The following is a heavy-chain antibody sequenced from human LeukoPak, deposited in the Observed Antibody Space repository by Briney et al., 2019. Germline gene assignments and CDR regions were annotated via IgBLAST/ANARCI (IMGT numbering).Heavy chain of an antibody. J-gene: IGHJ4*02. D-gene: IGHD3-16*02. CDR1: GFTFSSYW. Sequence: GGSLRLSCAASGFTFSSYWMSWVRQAPGKGLEWVANIKQDGSEKYYVDSVKGRFTISRDNAKNSPYLQMNSLRAEDTAVYYCARDRRDDYVWGSYRYPLIDYWGQGTLVTVSS. CDR2: IKQDGSEK. V-gene: IGHV3-7*01. CDR3: ARDRRDDYVWGSYRYPLIDY.